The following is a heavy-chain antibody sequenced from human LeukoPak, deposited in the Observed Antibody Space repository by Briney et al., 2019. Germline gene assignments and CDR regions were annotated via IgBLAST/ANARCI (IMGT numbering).Heavy chain of an antibody. CDR3: AREFRDSRCPGHQENNGLDV. Sequence: GGSLRLSCVASGFTFTFHDIHWVRHPAGKGRGWVSTMGTTAATLYADSGKARFTIPSNNANTPVYLKMKSLSASDTAVYYCAREFRDSRCPGHQENNGLDVWGQGATVSVSS. CDR1: GFTFTFHD. CDR2: MGTTAAT. V-gene: IGHV3-13*01. J-gene: IGHJ6*02. D-gene: IGHD3-10*01.